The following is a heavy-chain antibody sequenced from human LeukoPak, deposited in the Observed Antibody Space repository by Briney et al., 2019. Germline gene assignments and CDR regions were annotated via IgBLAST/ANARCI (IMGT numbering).Heavy chain of an antibody. CDR3: ARGGGAAAVPLGAFDI. J-gene: IGHJ3*02. V-gene: IGHV1-2*02. Sequence: ASVKVSCKASGYTFTGYYMHWVRQAPGQGLEWMGWINPNSGGTNYAQKFQGRVTMTRDTSISTAYMELSRLRSDDTAVYYCARGGGAAAVPLGAFDIWGQGTMVTVSS. CDR2: INPNSGGT. D-gene: IGHD6-13*01. CDR1: GYTFTGYY.